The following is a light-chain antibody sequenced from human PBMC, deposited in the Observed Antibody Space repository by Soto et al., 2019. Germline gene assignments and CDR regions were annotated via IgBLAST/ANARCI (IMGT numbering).Light chain of an antibody. CDR2: VNIDGSH. V-gene: IGLV4-69*01. CDR1: SGHRNYA. CDR3: QTWGTGIRV. Sequence: QSVLTQSPSASASLGASVTLTCTLSSGHRNYAIAWHQQQPEKGPRYLMKVNIDGSHNKGDAIPDRFSGSSSGAERYLTISSLQSEDEADYYCQTWGTGIRVFGGGTKLTVL. J-gene: IGLJ2*01.